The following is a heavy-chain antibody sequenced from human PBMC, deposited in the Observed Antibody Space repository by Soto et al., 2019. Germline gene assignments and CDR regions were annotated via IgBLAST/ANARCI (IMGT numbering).Heavy chain of an antibody. CDR3: ARQGGLQFDAFDI. CDR2: IYPGDSDT. Sequence: GESLKSSCKGSGYSFTSYWIGWVRQMPGKGLEWMGIIYPGDSDTRYSPSFQGQVTISADQSISTAYLQWSSLKASDTAMYYCARQGGLQFDAFDIWGQGTMVTVSS. D-gene: IGHD5-12*01. V-gene: IGHV5-51*01. CDR1: GYSFTSYW. J-gene: IGHJ3*02.